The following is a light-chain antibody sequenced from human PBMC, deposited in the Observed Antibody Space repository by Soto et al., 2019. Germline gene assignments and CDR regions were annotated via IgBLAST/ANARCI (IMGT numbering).Light chain of an antibody. CDR1: QDISNY. CDR2: DAS. Sequence: DIQMTQSPSSLSASVGDRVTITCQASQDISNYFNWYQQKPGKAPKLLIYDASNLETGVPSRFSGSGSGKDFTFTISSLQPEDIATYYCQQYDNLPIPFGQGTRLEIK. CDR3: QQYDNLPIP. V-gene: IGKV1-33*01. J-gene: IGKJ5*01.